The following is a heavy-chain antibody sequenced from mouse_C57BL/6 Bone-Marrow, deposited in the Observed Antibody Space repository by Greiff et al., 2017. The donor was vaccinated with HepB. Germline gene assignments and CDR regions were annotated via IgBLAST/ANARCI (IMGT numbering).Heavy chain of an antibody. Sequence: EVQVVESGGGLVQSGRSLRLSCATSGFTFSDFYMEWVRQAPGKGLEWIAASRNKANDYTTEYSASVKGRLIVARDTSQSILYLQMNALRAEDTAIYYCARDAGLGLAYWGQGTLVTVSA. CDR1: GFTFSDFY. CDR3: ARDAGLGLAY. J-gene: IGHJ3*01. CDR2: SRNKANDYTT. D-gene: IGHD4-1*01. V-gene: IGHV7-1*01.